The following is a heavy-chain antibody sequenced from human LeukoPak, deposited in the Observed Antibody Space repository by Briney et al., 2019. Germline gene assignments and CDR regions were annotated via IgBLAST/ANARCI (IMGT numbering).Heavy chain of an antibody. D-gene: IGHD6-19*01. CDR2: IYYSGST. Sequence: TLSLTCTVSGGSISSYYWSWIRQPPGKGLEWIGYIYYSGSTNYNPSLKSRVTMSVDTSKNQFSLKLSSVTAADTAVYYCARDQGRGWNWFDPWGQGTLVTVSS. V-gene: IGHV4-59*01. CDR1: GGSISSYY. CDR3: ARDQGRGWNWFDP. J-gene: IGHJ5*02.